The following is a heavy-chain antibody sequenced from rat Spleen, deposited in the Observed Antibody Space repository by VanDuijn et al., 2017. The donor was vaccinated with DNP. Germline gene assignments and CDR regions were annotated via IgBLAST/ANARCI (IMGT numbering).Heavy chain of an antibody. D-gene: IGHD5-1*01. CDR2: ITYSGST. CDR1: GYSITSGYR. Sequence: EVQLQESGPGLVKPSQSLSLTCSVTGYSITSGYRWNWIREFPGNKMEWMGYITYSGSTNYNPSFRGRISMTRDTSKNHFFLHLNSVTTEDTATYYCARGSDYFDYWGQGVMVTVSS. J-gene: IGHJ2*01. CDR3: ARGSDYFDY. V-gene: IGHV3-3*01.